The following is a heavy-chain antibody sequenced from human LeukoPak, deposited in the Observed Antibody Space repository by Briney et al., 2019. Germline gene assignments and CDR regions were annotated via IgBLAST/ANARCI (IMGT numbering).Heavy chain of an antibody. CDR1: GGSISSSSYY. CDR3: ARAKVRVDY. Sequence: SETLSLTCTVSGGSISSSSYYWGWIRQPPGKGLEWIGSIYYSGSTYYNPSLKSRVTISVDTSKNQFSLKLSSVTAADTAVYYCARAKVRVDYWGQGTLVTVSS. V-gene: IGHV4-39*07. J-gene: IGHJ4*02. D-gene: IGHD3-10*01. CDR2: IYYSGST.